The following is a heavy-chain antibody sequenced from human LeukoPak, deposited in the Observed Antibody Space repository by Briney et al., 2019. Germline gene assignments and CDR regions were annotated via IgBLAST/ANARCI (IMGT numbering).Heavy chain of an antibody. Sequence: GGSLRLSCAASGFTFSSYWMHWVRQAPGKGLVWVSRINSDGSSTSYADSVKGRFTISRDNAKNTLYLQMNSLRAEDTAVYYCAKRSAYMVGAFDIWGQGTMVTVSS. V-gene: IGHV3-74*01. CDR2: INSDGSST. CDR3: AKRSAYMVGAFDI. CDR1: GFTFSSYW. D-gene: IGHD3-10*01. J-gene: IGHJ3*02.